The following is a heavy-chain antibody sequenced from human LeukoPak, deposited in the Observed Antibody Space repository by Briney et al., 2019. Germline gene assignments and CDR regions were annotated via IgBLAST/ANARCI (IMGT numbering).Heavy chain of an antibody. Sequence: SVKVSCKASGGTFSSYAISWVRQAPGQGLEWMGRIIPILGIANYARKFQGRVTITADKSTSTAYMELSSLRSEDTAVYYCARDGTGYCSGGSCDYWGQGTLVTVSS. CDR1: GGTFSSYA. D-gene: IGHD2-15*01. CDR3: ARDGTGYCSGGSCDY. CDR2: IIPILGIA. V-gene: IGHV1-69*04. J-gene: IGHJ4*02.